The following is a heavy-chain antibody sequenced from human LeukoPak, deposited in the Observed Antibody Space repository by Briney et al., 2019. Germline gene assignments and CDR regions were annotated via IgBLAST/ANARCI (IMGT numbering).Heavy chain of an antibody. Sequence: SETLSLTCSVSGGSFSSGTFYWSWIRQPAGKGLGWIGRVYPSGHTNYNPSLKSRVAISVDTSTNQFSLKVNSVTAADTAVYYCASQGYSSSWPFDYWGQGTLVTVSS. J-gene: IGHJ4*02. D-gene: IGHD6-13*01. V-gene: IGHV4-61*02. CDR1: GGSFSSGTFY. CDR3: ASQGYSSSWPFDY. CDR2: VYPSGHT.